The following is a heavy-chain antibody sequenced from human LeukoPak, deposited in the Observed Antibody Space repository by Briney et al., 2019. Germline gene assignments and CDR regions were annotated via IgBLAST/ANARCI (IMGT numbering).Heavy chain of an antibody. J-gene: IGHJ4*02. CDR3: ARAGRYCSGGSCFLLGY. D-gene: IGHD2-15*01. Sequence: PGGSLRLSCAASGFTFSDHYMSWIRQAPGKGLEWVSYISSSGSTIYYADSVKGRFTISRGNAKNSLYLQMNSLRAEDTAVYYCARAGRYCSGGSCFLLGYWGQGTLVTVSS. CDR2: ISSSGSTI. CDR1: GFTFSDHY. V-gene: IGHV3-11*04.